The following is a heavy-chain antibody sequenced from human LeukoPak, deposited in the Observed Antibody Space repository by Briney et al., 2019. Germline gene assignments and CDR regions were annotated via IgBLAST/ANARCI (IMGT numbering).Heavy chain of an antibody. CDR2: IFHSGST. V-gene: IGHV4-39*07. CDR1: GDSIFSTTYY. CDR3: ARRGRDGYNRLWSFDL. Sequence: SETLSLTCTVSGDSIFSTTYYWGWIRQPPGKGLEWIGSIFHSGSTNYNPSLKSRVTISVDTSKNQFSLKLSSVTAADMAVYYCARRGRDGYNRLWSFDLWGRGTLVTVSS. D-gene: IGHD5-24*01. J-gene: IGHJ2*01.